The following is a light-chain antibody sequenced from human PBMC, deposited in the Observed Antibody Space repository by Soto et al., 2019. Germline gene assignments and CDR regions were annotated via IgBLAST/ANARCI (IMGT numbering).Light chain of an antibody. CDR2: KAS. CDR1: QSINNG. CDR3: QKYNSYPWT. Sequence: DIQMTQSPSTLSASVGDRVTITCRASQSINNGLVWSQQKPGIAPKLVMYKASNFKSGVPLRFSGGGSATKFAFNISSLKPDDFATNYCQKYNSYPWTFGQGTKVEIK. V-gene: IGKV1-5*03. J-gene: IGKJ1*01.